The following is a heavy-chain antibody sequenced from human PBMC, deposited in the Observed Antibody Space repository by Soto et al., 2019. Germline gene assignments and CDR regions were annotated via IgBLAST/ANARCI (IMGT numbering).Heavy chain of an antibody. Sequence: VQLLESGVGWLKPGGSLRLSCAASGFTFSGSPMSWVRQTPGKGLAWVSSISTSGDYTYYADSVKGRFTSSRDNSKDTLNLQMNSLRAEYTAIYYCATIKYSGSWFWDYWGQGTLVTVSS. V-gene: IGHV3-23*01. CDR1: GFTFSGSP. J-gene: IGHJ4*02. CDR3: ATIKYSGSWFWDY. D-gene: IGHD1-26*01. CDR2: ISTSGDYT.